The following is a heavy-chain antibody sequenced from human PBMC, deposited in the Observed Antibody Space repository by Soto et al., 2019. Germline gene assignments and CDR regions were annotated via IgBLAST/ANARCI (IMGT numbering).Heavy chain of an antibody. J-gene: IGHJ4*02. CDR3: AIESVCRLCYSGL. CDR2: ISGSGLGT. D-gene: IGHD2-15*01. CDR1: GFTFSNYA. V-gene: IGHV3-23*01. Sequence: GGSLRLSCAASGFTFSNYAMSWVRQAPGKGLEWVSAISGSGLGTFYTDSVRGRFTIPRDNSKNTLHLQMSSLRAEDTAVYYCAIESVCRLCYSGLWGLGTLVTVSS.